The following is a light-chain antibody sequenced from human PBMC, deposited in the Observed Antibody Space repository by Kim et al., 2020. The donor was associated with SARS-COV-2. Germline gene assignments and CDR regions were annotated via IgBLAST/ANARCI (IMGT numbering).Light chain of an antibody. J-gene: IGKJ1*01. Sequence: ASVGDRVTITCRASQDITKKLGWYQQQPGKVPKLLIYAASTLQSGVPSRFSGSGSGTDFTLTISSLQPEDAATYYCQKYNRAPWTFGQGTKVDIK. CDR2: AAS. CDR3: QKYNRAPWT. CDR1: QDITKK. V-gene: IGKV1-27*01.